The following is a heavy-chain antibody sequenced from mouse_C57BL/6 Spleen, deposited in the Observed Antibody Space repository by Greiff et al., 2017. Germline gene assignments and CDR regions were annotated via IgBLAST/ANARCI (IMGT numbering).Heavy chain of an antibody. Sequence: EVQLQESGPGLVKPSQSLSLTCSVTGYSITSGYYWNWIRQFPGNKLEWMGYISYDGSNNYNPSLKNRISITRDTSKNQFFLKLNSVTTEDTATYYCARDQDYYGSPWFAYWGQGTLVTVSA. V-gene: IGHV3-6*01. D-gene: IGHD1-1*01. J-gene: IGHJ3*01. CDR3: ARDQDYYGSPWFAY. CDR1: GYSITSGYY. CDR2: ISYDGSN.